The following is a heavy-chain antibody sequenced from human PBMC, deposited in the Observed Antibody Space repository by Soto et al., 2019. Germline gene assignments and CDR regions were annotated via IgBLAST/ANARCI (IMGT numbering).Heavy chain of an antibody. V-gene: IGHV1-69*06. CDR1: GGTFSSFA. CDR2: ITPSFGTA. D-gene: IGHD3-3*01. CDR3: ARDLDCSGYNCTLGDY. Sequence: QVQLVQSGAEVKKPGSSVKVSCKASGGTFSSFAISWVRQAPGQGLEWMGGITPSFGTANYAQKFQARVTITADKFTSTAFMELSSLRSEDTAIYYCARDLDCSGYNCTLGDYGGQGTLVTVSS. J-gene: IGHJ4*02.